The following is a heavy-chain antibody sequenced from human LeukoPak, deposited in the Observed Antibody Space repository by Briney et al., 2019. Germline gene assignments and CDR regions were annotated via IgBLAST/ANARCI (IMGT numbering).Heavy chain of an antibody. CDR1: GVTLIGYS. V-gene: IGHV3-48*01. CDR2: ITFTGTT. J-gene: IGHJ4*02. Sequence: GGSLRLSCAASGVTLIGYSMNWVRQAPGKGLEWVSHITFTGTTYYADSVKGRFTISRDNAKKSLSLQMNSLRAEDTAIYYCSTAKFDYWGQGTLVTVSS. CDR3: STAKFDY.